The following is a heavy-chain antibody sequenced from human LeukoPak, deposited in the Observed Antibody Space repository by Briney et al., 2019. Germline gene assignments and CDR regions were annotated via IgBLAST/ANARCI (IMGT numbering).Heavy chain of an antibody. D-gene: IGHD3-9*01. CDR3: VRDQYLNVMTGFDD. J-gene: IGHJ4*02. CDR1: GYMFNIYG. CDR2: TSVNNGDT. Sequence: ASVKVSCKASGYMFNIYGISWVRQAPGQGLEWMAWTSVNNGDTRYGQKFQGRVTVTTDTSTSTVYLELRRLRPDDTAVYYCVRDQYLNVMTGFDDWGQGTLVTVSS. V-gene: IGHV1-18*01.